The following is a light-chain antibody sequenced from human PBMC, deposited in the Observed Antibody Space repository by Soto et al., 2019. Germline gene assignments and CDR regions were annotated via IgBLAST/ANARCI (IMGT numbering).Light chain of an antibody. CDR2: DVS. Sequence: QSVLTQPASVSGSPGQSITISCSGTSSDVGGYNYVLWYQHHPGKAPKLMIYDVSNRPSGVSNRFSGSKSGNTASLTISGLQAEDEADYYCSSYTSSSTYVFGTGTKVTVL. V-gene: IGLV2-14*03. J-gene: IGLJ1*01. CDR3: SSYTSSSTYV. CDR1: SSDVGGYNY.